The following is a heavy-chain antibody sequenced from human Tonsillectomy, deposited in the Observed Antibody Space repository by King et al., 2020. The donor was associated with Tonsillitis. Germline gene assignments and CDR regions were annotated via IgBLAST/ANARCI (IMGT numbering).Heavy chain of an antibody. CDR2: ISYDGSSK. Sequence: VQLVESGGGVVQPGRSLRLSCAASGFTFSSYGMHWVRQAPGKGLEWVAVISYDGSSKYYADSVKGRFTISRDNSKNTLYLQMNSLRAEDTAVYYCAKDLGGGAVDYWGQGTLVTVSS. D-gene: IGHD3-16*01. CDR1: GFTFSSYG. CDR3: AKDLGGGAVDY. V-gene: IGHV3-30*18. J-gene: IGHJ4*02.